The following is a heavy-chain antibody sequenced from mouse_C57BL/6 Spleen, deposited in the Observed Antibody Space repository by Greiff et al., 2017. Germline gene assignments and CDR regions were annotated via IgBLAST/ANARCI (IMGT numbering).Heavy chain of an antibody. Sequence: QVQLQQPGAELVKPGASVKLSCKASGYTFTSYWMHWVKQRPGQGLEWIGMIHPNSGSTNYNEKFKSKATLTVDKSSSTAYMQLSSLTSEDSAVYYCARSYYGSYAMDHWGQGTSVTVSS. V-gene: IGHV1-64*01. CDR3: ARSYYGSYAMDH. D-gene: IGHD1-1*01. CDR1: GYTFTSYW. CDR2: IHPNSGST. J-gene: IGHJ4*01.